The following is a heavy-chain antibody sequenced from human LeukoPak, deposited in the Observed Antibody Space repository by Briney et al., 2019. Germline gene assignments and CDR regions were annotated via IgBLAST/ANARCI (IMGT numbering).Heavy chain of an antibody. D-gene: IGHD6-13*01. V-gene: IGHV6-1*01. Sequence: SQTLSLTCAISGDSVSSNSAAWNWIRQSPSRGLEWLGRTYYRSKWYNDYAVSVKSRITINPDTSKNQFSLQLNSVTPGDTAVYYCARDHIDSSSWYRPTYYYMDVWGKGTTVTISS. CDR3: ARDHIDSSSWYRPTYYYMDV. CDR1: GDSVSSNSAA. J-gene: IGHJ6*03. CDR2: TYYRSKWYN.